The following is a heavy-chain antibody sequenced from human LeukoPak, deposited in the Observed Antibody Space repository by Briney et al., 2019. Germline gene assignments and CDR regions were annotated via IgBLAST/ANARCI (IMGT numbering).Heavy chain of an antibody. CDR3: ARDHTPRYYYDSSGYFDY. J-gene: IGHJ4*02. Sequence: ASVKVSRKASGYTFTGYYMHWVRQAPGQGLEWMGWINPNSGGTNYAQKFQGRVTMTRDTSISTAYMELSRLRSDDTAVYYCARDHTPRYYYDSSGYFDYWGQGTLVTVSS. CDR1: GYTFTGYY. CDR2: INPNSGGT. V-gene: IGHV1-2*02. D-gene: IGHD3-22*01.